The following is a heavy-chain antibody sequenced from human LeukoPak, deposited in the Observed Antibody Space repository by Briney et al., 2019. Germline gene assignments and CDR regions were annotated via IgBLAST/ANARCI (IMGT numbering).Heavy chain of an antibody. CDR1: GGSISSYY. Sequence: SETLSLTCTVSGGSISSYYWSWIRQPPGKGLEWIGYIYYSGSTNYNPSLKSRVTISVDTSKNQFSLKLSSVTAADTAVYYCARVPVFVGGYYYSNWFDPWGQGTLVTVPS. CDR2: IYYSGST. CDR3: ARVPVFVGGYYYSNWFDP. D-gene: IGHD3-22*01. J-gene: IGHJ5*02. V-gene: IGHV4-59*01.